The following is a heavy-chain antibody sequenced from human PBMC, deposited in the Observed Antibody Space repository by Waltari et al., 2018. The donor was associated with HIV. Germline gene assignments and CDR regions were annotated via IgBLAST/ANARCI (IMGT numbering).Heavy chain of an antibody. CDR3: AKLQNGFDF. CDR1: GYSFPSHW. CDR2: IYPADSDT. V-gene: IGHV5-51*03. Sequence: EVQLVQSGAELKKPGESLRISCKGSGYSFPSHWIGWGRQKPGKGLEWMGSIYPADSDTKYSPSFQGQVTISADKSIGTAYLHWSSLKVADTAMYYCAKLQNGFDFWGQGTRLTVSS. J-gene: IGHJ3*01.